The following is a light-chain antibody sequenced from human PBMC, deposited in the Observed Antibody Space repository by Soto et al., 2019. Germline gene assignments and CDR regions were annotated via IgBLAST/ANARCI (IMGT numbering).Light chain of an antibody. Sequence: DIQMTQSPSTLSASVGDRVTITCRASQSISNWLAWYQQKPGKAPKLLIYKASSLESGVPSRFSGSGSGTEFTLTINSLQPDDFATYYCQQYNRFFGGGTKVEIK. J-gene: IGKJ4*01. CDR3: QQYNRF. CDR2: KAS. V-gene: IGKV1-5*03. CDR1: QSISNW.